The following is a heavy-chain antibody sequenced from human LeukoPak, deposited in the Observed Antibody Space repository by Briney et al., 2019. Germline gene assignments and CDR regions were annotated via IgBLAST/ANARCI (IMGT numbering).Heavy chain of an antibody. J-gene: IGHJ3*02. D-gene: IGHD5-24*01. CDR3: AREMATTDAFDI. CDR2: IYHSGST. Sequence: PSETLSLTCAVSGGSISSGGYSWSWIRQPPGKGLEWIGYIYHSGSTYYNPSLKSRVTISVDRSKNQFSLKLSSVTAADTAVYYCAREMATTDAFDIWGQGTMVTVSP. CDR1: GGSISSGGYS. V-gene: IGHV4-30-2*01.